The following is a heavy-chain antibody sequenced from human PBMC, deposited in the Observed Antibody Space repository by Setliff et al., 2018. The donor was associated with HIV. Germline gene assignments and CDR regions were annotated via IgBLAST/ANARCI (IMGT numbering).Heavy chain of an antibody. V-gene: IGHV1-69*10. Sequence: ASVKVSCKASGGSSSTHAMNWVRQAPGQGLEWMGQIISILGITNYAQKFQGRVTLTADESTSTMYMELSSLTSDDTAVYYCAGPRGDEAFDVWGQGTMVTV. CDR3: AGPRGDEAFDV. CDR2: IISILGIT. J-gene: IGHJ3*01. CDR1: GGSSSTHA.